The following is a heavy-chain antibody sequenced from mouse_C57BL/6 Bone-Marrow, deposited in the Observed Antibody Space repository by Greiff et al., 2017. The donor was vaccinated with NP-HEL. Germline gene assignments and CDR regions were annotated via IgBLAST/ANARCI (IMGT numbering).Heavy chain of an antibody. Sequence: VQLQQSGPELVKPGASVKISCKASGYAFSSSWMNWVKQRPGKGLEWIGRIYPGDGDTNYNGKFKGKATLTADKSSSTAYMQLSSLTSEDSAVYGGAHYYGRSHWYFDVWGTGTTVTVSS. V-gene: IGHV1-82*01. D-gene: IGHD1-1*01. CDR2: IYPGDGDT. CDR3: AHYYGRSHWYFDV. J-gene: IGHJ1*03. CDR1: GYAFSSSW.